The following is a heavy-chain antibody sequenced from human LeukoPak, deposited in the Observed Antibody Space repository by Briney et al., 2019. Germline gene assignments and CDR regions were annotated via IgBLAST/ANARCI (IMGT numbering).Heavy chain of an antibody. V-gene: IGHV3-73*01. J-gene: IGHJ4*02. CDR1: GFILGGFD. Sequence: GGALRLSCAASGFILGGFDVHWVRQAYGKGLEGVGRIKTKRESDATAYAASVKGRFTLSRDDSKNPAYLQMNSLRTEDTAVYYCTRRDCTTFQCFSFDYWDQGILVTVSS. D-gene: IGHD2/OR15-2a*01. CDR3: TRRDCTTFQCFSFDY. CDR2: IKTKRESDAT.